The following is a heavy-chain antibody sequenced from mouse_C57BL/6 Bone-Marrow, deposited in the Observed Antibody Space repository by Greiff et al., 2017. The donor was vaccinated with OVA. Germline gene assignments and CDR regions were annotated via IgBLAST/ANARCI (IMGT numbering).Heavy chain of an antibody. J-gene: IGHJ2*01. CDR2: IYPGSGNT. V-gene: IGHV1-84*01. Sequence: LMESGPELVKPGASVKISCKASGYTFTDYYINWVKQRPGQGLEWIGWIYPGSGNTKYNEKFKGKATLTVDTSSITAYMQLSSLTSEDSAVYFCARGDWDYFDYWGQGTTLTVSS. CDR3: ARGDWDYFDY. CDR1: GYTFTDYY. D-gene: IGHD4-1*01.